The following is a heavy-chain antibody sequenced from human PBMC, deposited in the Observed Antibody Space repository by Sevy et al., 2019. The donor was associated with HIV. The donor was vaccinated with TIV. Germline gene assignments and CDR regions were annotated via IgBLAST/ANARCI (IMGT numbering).Heavy chain of an antibody. Sequence: GESLKISCAASGFTFSSYSMNWVRQAPGKGLEWVSSISSSSSYIYYADSVKGRFTISRDNAKNSLYLQMNSLRAEDTAVYYCARDGYLKAFDYWGQGTLVTVSS. D-gene: IGHD6-13*01. J-gene: IGHJ4*02. CDR3: ARDGYLKAFDY. V-gene: IGHV3-21*01. CDR2: ISSSSSYI. CDR1: GFTFSSYS.